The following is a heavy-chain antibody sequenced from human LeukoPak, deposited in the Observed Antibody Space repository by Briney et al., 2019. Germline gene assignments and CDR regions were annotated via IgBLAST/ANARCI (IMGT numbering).Heavy chain of an antibody. CDR2: IYYSGNT. CDR3: ARETHSHSSGWFFDM. CDR1: SDPNRNNY. D-gene: IGHD6-19*01. Sequence: PSETLSLTCTFSSDPNRNNYWMWTTQPPGKGLEWIGSIYYSGNTNYHPSLNSRVTISVDTPKNQFSLKLSSVTAASTAVHYCARETHSHSSGWFFDMWGQGTMVTVSS. V-gene: IGHV4-59*01. J-gene: IGHJ3*02.